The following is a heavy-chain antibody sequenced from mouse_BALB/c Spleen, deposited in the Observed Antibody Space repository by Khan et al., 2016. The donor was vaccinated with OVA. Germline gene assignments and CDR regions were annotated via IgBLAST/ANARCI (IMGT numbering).Heavy chain of an antibody. D-gene: IGHD1-1*02. CDR2: INTYTGEP. CDR1: GYTFTNYG. V-gene: IGHV9-3-1*01. Sequence: QIPLVQSGPELRKPGETVKISCKASGYTFTNYGMNWVKQAPGKGLKWMGWINTYTGEPTYADDFKGRFAFSLETSASTAYLQINNLKNEDTATYFCARAPLSYYAMDYWGQGTSVTVSS. CDR3: ARAPLSYYAMDY. J-gene: IGHJ4*01.